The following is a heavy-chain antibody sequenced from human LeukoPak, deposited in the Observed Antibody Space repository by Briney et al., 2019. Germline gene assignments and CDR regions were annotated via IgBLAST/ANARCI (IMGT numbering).Heavy chain of an antibody. J-gene: IGHJ3*02. CDR3: VKAAQPWDYDSSGPNHWGPALEM. CDR1: GFTFDDYA. V-gene: IGHV3-9*03. CDR2: ISWNSDTV. D-gene: IGHD3-22*01. Sequence: AGGSLRLSCAASGFTFDDYAMHWVRQAPGKGLEWVSSISWNSDTVAYADSVKGRFIISRDNADNSLYLQVNSLRTEDMAVYYCVKAAQPWDYDSSGPNHWGPALEMWGQGTMVTVSS.